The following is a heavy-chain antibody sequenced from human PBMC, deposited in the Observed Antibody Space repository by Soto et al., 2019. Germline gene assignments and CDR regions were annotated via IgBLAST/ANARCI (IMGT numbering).Heavy chain of an antibody. CDR2: IYYSGST. V-gene: IGHV4-31*03. D-gene: IGHD5-12*01. CDR3: ARDHSGYDWRPYGMDV. CDR1: GGSISSGGYY. J-gene: IGHJ6*02. Sequence: PSETLSLTCTVSGGSISSGGYYWSWSRQHPGKGLEWIGYIYYSGSTYYNTSLKSRVTISVDTSKNQFSLKLSSVTAADTAVYYCARDHSGYDWRPYGMDVWGQGTTVTVSS.